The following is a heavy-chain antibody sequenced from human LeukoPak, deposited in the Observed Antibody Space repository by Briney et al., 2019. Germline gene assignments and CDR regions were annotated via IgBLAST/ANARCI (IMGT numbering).Heavy chain of an antibody. Sequence: GGSLRLSCAASGFTFSDYDMHWVRQPTGKGLEWVAATGTAGDTYYTGSVKGRFTISRENAKNSLYLQMNSLRAGDTAVYYWPRVARNQVGGVNSLNNWGKEPLVTVPS. CDR3: PRVARNQVGGVNSLNN. J-gene: IGHJ4*02. CDR2: TGTAGDT. CDR1: GFTFSDYD. V-gene: IGHV3-13*01. D-gene: IGHD1-14*01.